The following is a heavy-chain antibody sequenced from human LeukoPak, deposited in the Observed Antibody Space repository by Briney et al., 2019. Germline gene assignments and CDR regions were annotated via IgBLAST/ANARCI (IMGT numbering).Heavy chain of an antibody. CDR2: IYYSGST. Sequence: SETLSPTCTVSGGSISSYYWSWIRQPPGKGLEWIGYIYYSGSTNYNPSLKSRVTISVDTSKNQFSLKLSSVTAADTAVYYCAREVTMMVVAKGAFDIWGQGTMVTVSS. V-gene: IGHV4-59*01. CDR3: AREVTMMVVAKGAFDI. D-gene: IGHD3-22*01. CDR1: GGSISSYY. J-gene: IGHJ3*02.